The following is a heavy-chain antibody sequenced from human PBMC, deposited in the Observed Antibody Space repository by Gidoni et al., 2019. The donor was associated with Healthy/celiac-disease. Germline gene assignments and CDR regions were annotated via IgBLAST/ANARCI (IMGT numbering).Heavy chain of an antibody. CDR1: GFPFTNPP. Sequence: QMQLVQSGPEVKTPGTSVKVSCKASGFPFTNPPLQWVRQARGQRLEWIGWIVVGSGNTNYAQKFQERVTITRDMSTSTAYMELSSLRSEDTAVYYCAAGCRIAARPTYYYGMDVWGQGTTVTVSS. J-gene: IGHJ6*02. D-gene: IGHD6-6*01. CDR2: IVVGSGNT. CDR3: AAGCRIAARPTYYYGMDV. V-gene: IGHV1-58*01.